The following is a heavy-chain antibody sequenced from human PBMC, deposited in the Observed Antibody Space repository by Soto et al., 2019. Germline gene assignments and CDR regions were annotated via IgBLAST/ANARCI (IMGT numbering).Heavy chain of an antibody. CDR1: GGSISSYY. Sequence: SETLSLTCTVSGGSISSYYWSWIRQPPGKGLEWIGYIYYSGSTNYNPSLKSRVTISVDTSKNQFSLKLSSVTAADTAVYYCARGRQQTPDYGDYDGYFDYWGQGTLVTVSS. V-gene: IGHV4-59*08. J-gene: IGHJ4*02. D-gene: IGHD4-17*01. CDR2: IYYSGST. CDR3: ARGRQQTPDYGDYDGYFDY.